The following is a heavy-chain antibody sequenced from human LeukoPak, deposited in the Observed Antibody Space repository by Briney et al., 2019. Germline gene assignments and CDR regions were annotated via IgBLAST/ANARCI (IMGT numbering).Heavy chain of an antibody. V-gene: IGHV4-34*01. CDR3: ARGRRYCSSTSCYTQKAYYFDY. CDR2: INHSGST. Sequence: PSETLSLTCAVYGGSFSGYYWSWIRRPPGKGLEWIGEINHSGSTNYNPSLKSRVTISVDTSKNQFSLKLSSVTAADTAVYYCARGRRYCSSTSCYTQKAYYFDYWGQGTLVTVSS. D-gene: IGHD2-2*02. J-gene: IGHJ4*02. CDR1: GGSFSGYY.